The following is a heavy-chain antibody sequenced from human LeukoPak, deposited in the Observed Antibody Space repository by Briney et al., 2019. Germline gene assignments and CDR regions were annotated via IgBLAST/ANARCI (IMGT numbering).Heavy chain of an antibody. V-gene: IGHV3-7*01. CDR2: IKQDGSER. J-gene: IGHJ4*02. CDR1: GFTFSSYW. CDR3: ARVPVDTSMVSHIDY. D-gene: IGHD5-18*01. Sequence: GGSLRLSCAASGFTFSSYWMSWVRQAPGKGLEWVANIKQDGSERYYVDSVKGRFIISRDNAKNSLYLQMNSLRAEDTAVYYCARVPVDTSMVSHIDYWGQGTLVTVSS.